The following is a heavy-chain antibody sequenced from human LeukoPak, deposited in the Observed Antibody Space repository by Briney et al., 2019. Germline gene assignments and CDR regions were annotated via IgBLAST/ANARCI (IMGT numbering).Heavy chain of an antibody. J-gene: IGHJ4*02. CDR1: GGTFSSYA. Sequence: APVKVSCKASGGTFSSYAISWVRQAPGQGLEWMGGIIPIFGTANYAQKFQGRVTITTDESTSTAYMELSSLRSEDTAVYYCARDQTSYFDYWGQGTLVTVSS. CDR2: IIPIFGTA. CDR3: ARDQTSYFDY. V-gene: IGHV1-69*05.